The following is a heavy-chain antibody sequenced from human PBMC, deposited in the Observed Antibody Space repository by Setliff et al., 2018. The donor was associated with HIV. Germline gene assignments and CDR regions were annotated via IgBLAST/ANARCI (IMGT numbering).Heavy chain of an antibody. J-gene: IGHJ4*02. CDR2: ISNNGGKT. D-gene: IGHD5-12*01. V-gene: IGHV3-23*01. Sequence: GGSLRLSCVASGFTFSGYAMSWVRQAPGKGLEWVSSISNNGGKTYYADSEKGRFTISRDNSKNTMYLQMNTLRVEDTAVYYCARDPPGSGFHLDYWGQGTPVTVSS. CDR3: ARDPPGSGFHLDY. CDR1: GFTFSGYA.